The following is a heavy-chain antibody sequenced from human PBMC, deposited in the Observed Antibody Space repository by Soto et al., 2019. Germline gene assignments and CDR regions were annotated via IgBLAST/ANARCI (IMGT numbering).Heavy chain of an antibody. Sequence: QVQLQESGPGLVKPSETLSLTCTVSGGSISSYYWSWIRQPPGKGLEWIGYIYYSGSTNYNPSLKRRVTTSVETTTNQFSRKLRSVTAADTAGYYCARRYGGSIDYWGQGTLVTVSS. D-gene: IGHD6-13*01. CDR3: ARRYGGSIDY. V-gene: IGHV4-59*08. J-gene: IGHJ4*02. CDR1: GGSISSYY. CDR2: IYYSGST.